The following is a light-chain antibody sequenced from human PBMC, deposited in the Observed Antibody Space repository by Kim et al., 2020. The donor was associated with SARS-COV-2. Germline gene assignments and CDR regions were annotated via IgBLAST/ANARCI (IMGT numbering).Light chain of an antibody. V-gene: IGKV1-5*03. CDR2: KES. CDR1: QSISSW. J-gene: IGKJ1*01. Sequence: AAGGDRVTITCRASQSISSWLAWYQQKPGKAPKLLIYKESSLESGVPSRFSGSGSGTEFTLTISSLQPDDFATYYCQQYNSYPWAFGQGTKVDIK. CDR3: QQYNSYPWA.